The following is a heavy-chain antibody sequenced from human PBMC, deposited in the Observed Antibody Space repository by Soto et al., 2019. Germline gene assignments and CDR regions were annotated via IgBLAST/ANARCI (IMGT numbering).Heavy chain of an antibody. Sequence: TSAKVCCKACGYTFASYGLSWARQATGQGLEWMGWISAYNGNTNYAQKLQGRVTMTTDTSTSTAYMELRSLRSDDTAVYYCARCTAVTTFDAFDIWGQGTMVTVS. CDR2: ISAYNGNT. CDR1: GYTFASYG. CDR3: ARCTAVTTFDAFDI. V-gene: IGHV1-18*01. J-gene: IGHJ3*02. D-gene: IGHD4-17*01.